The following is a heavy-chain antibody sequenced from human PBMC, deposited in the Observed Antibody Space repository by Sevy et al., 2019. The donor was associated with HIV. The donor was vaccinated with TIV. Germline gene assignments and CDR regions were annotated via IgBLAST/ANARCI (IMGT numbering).Heavy chain of an antibody. V-gene: IGHV3-23*01. Sequence: GGYLRLSCAASGFTFSSYAMSWVRQAPGKGLEWVSAISGSGGSTYYADSVKGRFTISRDNSKNTLYLQMNSLRAEDTAVYYCAKDDLVVAAGGGFDYWGQGTLVTVSS. CDR2: ISGSGGST. CDR3: AKDDLVVAAGGGFDY. D-gene: IGHD2-15*01. J-gene: IGHJ4*02. CDR1: GFTFSSYA.